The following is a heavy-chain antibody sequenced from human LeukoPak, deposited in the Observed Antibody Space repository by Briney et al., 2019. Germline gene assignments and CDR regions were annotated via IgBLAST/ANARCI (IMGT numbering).Heavy chain of an antibody. CDR2: ISSSSNI. J-gene: IGHJ6*03. D-gene: IGHD1-26*01. CDR1: GFTLSSYS. Sequence: GGSLRLSCAASGFTLSSYSMNWVRQTPGKGLEWVSSISSSSNIYYADSVKGRFTISRDNAKNSLYLQMNSLRAEDMAVYYCARVRLGATGAYYYSYMDVWGKGTTVTVSS. V-gene: IGHV3-21*01. CDR3: ARVRLGATGAYYYSYMDV.